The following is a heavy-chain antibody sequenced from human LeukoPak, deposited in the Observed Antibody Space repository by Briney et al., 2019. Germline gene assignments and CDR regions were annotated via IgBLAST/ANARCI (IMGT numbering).Heavy chain of an antibody. V-gene: IGHV4-59*01. CDR3: ARDVTKGYYSYGMDV. Sequence: SETLSLTCTVSGGSISGYYWSWIRQPPGKGLEWIGYIYYSGSTNYNPSLKSRVTISVDTSNNQFSLKLSSVTAADTAVYYCARDVTKGYYSYGMDVWGQGTTVTVSS. J-gene: IGHJ6*02. CDR2: IYYSGST. D-gene: IGHD4-11*01. CDR1: GGSISGYY.